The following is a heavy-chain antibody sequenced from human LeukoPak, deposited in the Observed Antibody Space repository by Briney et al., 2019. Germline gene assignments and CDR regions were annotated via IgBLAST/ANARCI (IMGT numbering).Heavy chain of an antibody. V-gene: IGHV4-30-4*01. D-gene: IGHD1-26*01. CDR2: IYYSGST. J-gene: IGHJ4*02. CDR3: ARAGGMDDH. Sequence: SQTLSLTCTVSGGPISSGDYFWSWIRQPPGKGLEWIGYIYYSGSTYYNPSLKSRATISVDTSKNQFSLKLSSVTAADTAVYYCARAGGMDDHWGQGTLVTVSS. CDR1: GGPISSGDYF.